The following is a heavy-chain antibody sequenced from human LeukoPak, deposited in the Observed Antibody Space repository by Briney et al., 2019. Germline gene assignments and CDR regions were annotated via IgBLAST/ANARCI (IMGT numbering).Heavy chain of an antibody. D-gene: IGHD6-19*01. CDR2: ISGSGGST. CDR1: GFTFSSYA. V-gene: IGHV3-23*01. J-gene: IGHJ4*02. Sequence: GGSLRLSCAASGFTFSSYAMSWVRQAPGKGLEWVSAISGSGGSTYYADSVKGRFTISRDNSKNTLYLQMNSPRAEDTAVYYCAKAPHPPIAVADYFDYWGQGTLVTVSS. CDR3: AKAPHPPIAVADYFDY.